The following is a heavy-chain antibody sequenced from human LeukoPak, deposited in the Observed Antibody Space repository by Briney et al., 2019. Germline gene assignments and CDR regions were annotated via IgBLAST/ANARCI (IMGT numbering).Heavy chain of an antibody. J-gene: IGHJ4*02. CDR1: RFTSDDYA. CDR2: ICWNSGSI. Sequence: GGSLRLSPAASRFTSDDYAMHWVPEAPRKGLECVSGICWNSGSIGYADSLKGRFTISRDNAKTSLYLQINSLTAETRALYYCPRDIRRVGSWSCLDYWGEGTLVTVSS. CDR3: PRDIRRVGSWSCLDY. D-gene: IGHD1-26*01. V-gene: IGHV3-9*02.